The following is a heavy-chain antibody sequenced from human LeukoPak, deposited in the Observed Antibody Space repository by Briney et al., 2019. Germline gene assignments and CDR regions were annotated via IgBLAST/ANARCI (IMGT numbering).Heavy chain of an antibody. V-gene: IGHV4-34*01. CDR1: GGSFSGYF. J-gene: IGHJ4*02. CDR2: INHSGST. Sequence: SETLSLTCAVSGGSFSGYFWSCIRQPPGKGLEWIGEINHSGSTNYNPSLKSRVTISVDTSKNQFSLKLSSVTAADTAVYYCARDRVSTIAAGVFDYWGQGTLVTVSS. D-gene: IGHD5/OR15-5a*01. CDR3: ARDRVSTIAAGVFDY.